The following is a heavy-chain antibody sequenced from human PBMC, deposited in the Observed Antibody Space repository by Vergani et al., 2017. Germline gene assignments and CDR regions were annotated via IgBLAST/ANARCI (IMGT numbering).Heavy chain of an antibody. V-gene: IGHV3-30*02. CDR3: AKFLRDSTDGLPDS. J-gene: IGHJ4*02. CDR1: GFTFSNFG. D-gene: IGHD2-21*02. Sequence: QVQLVESAGGLVQPGGSLRLSCAASGFTFSNFGMHWIRQAPGKGLEWLAYIGKDGIKSRYREAVKGRFTVSRENSNDILYLQMDRLRSEDTALYYCAKFLRDSTDGLPDSWGPGTLVIVSS. CDR2: IGKDGIKS.